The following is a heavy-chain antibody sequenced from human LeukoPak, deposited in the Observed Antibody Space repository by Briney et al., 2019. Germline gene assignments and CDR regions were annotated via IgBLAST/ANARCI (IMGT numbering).Heavy chain of an antibody. CDR1: GGSISSYY. CDR2: ISYSGST. V-gene: IGHV4-59*12. Sequence: SETLSLTCTVSGGSISSYYWSWIRQPPGKGLEWIGYISYSGSTYYNPSLKSRVTISVDTSRNQLSLQLSSVTAADTTVYYCARMGSYCTNGVCYSTFDYWGQGSLVTVSS. J-gene: IGHJ4*02. D-gene: IGHD2-8*01. CDR3: ARMGSYCTNGVCYSTFDY.